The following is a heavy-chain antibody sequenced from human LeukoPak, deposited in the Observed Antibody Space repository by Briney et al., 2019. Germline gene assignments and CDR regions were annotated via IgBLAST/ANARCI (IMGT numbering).Heavy chain of an antibody. CDR1: GFPFSNYG. Sequence: PGGSLTLSCAALGFPFSNYGIRCVRHAPGKGLDWVAVILYDGNTKYYADPVKGRFTVSRDNSNNTLYLQMNSLRAEDTAVYFCVKDRSTGWYGAFDYWGQGALVTVSS. V-gene: IGHV3-30*18. D-gene: IGHD6-19*01. CDR2: ILYDGNTK. CDR3: VKDRSTGWYGAFDY. J-gene: IGHJ4*02.